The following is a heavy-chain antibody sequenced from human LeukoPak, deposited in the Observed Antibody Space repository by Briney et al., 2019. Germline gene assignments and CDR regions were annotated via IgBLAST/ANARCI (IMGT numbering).Heavy chain of an antibody. CDR1: GFTFSSYR. CDR3: AREFAGFGPSVGFDP. J-gene: IGHJ5*02. D-gene: IGHD3-10*01. Sequence: PGGSLRLSCAASGFTFSSYRMNWVRQAPGKGLEWVSSISSSSSYIYYADSVKGRLTISRDNAKNSLYLQMNSLRAEDTAVYYCAREFAGFGPSVGFDPWGQGTLVTVSS. V-gene: IGHV3-21*01. CDR2: ISSSSSYI.